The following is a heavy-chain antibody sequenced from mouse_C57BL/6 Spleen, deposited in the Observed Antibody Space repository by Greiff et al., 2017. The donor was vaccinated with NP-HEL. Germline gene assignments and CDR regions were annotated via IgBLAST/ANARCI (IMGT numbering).Heavy chain of an antibody. D-gene: IGHD1-1*01. J-gene: IGHJ1*03. CDR3: ARHETTVVATDWYFDV. Sequence: EVRLVESGGGLVKPGGSLKLSCAASRFTFSSYTMSWVRQTPEKRLEWVATISGGGGNTYYPDSVKGRFTISRDNAKNTLYLQMSSLRSEDTALYYCARHETTVVATDWYFDVWGTGTTVTVSS. V-gene: IGHV5-9*01. CDR2: ISGGGGNT. CDR1: RFTFSSYT.